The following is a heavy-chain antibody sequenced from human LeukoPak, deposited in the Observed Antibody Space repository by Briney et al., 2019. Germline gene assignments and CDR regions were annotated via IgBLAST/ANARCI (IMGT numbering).Heavy chain of an antibody. CDR1: GGSISSYY. D-gene: IGHD3-22*01. CDR3: ASTRPTYYYDSSGYSPLY. CDR2: IYTSGGT. Sequence: SETLSLTCTVSGGSISSYYWSWVRQPAGKGLEWIGRIYTSGGTNYNPSLKSRLTISVDKSKNQFSLKLSSVTAADTAVYYCASTRPTYYYDSSGYSPLYWGQGTLVTVSS. J-gene: IGHJ4*02. V-gene: IGHV4-4*07.